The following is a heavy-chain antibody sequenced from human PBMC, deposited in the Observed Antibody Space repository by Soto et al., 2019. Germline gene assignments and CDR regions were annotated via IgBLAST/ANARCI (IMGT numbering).Heavy chain of an antibody. V-gene: IGHV4-30-4*01. CDR2: IYYSGST. J-gene: IGHJ6*02. Sequence: PSETLSLTCTVSGGSISSGDYYWSWIRQPPGKGLEWIGYIYYSGSTYYNPSLKSRVTISVDTSKNQFSLKLSSVTAADTAVYYCARAKPLGRGYSYGPARYYYGMDVWGQGTTVTVSS. CDR3: ARAKPLGRGYSYGPARYYYGMDV. CDR1: GGSISSGDYY. D-gene: IGHD5-18*01.